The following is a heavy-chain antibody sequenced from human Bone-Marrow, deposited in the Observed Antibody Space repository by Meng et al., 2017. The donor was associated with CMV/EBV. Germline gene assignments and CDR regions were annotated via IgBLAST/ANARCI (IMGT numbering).Heavy chain of an antibody. J-gene: IGHJ5*02. Sequence: ASVKVSCKASGYTFTSFGISWVRQAPGQGLEWMGWISGYSGNTNSAPEFQGRVTMTTDTSTSTAYLELSSLRSDDTAVYYCARAVLAFQLPPAGYNWFDPWGQGTLVTVSS. CDR2: ISGYSGNT. D-gene: IGHD2-2*01. CDR3: ARAVLAFQLPPAGYNWFDP. CDR1: GYTFTSFG. V-gene: IGHV1-18*04.